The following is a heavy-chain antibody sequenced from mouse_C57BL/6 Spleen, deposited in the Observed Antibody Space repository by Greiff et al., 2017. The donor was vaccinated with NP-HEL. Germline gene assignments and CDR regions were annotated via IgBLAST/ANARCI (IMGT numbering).Heavy chain of an antibody. V-gene: IGHV7-3*01. J-gene: IGHJ1*03. Sequence: EVKLQESGGGLVQPGGSLSLSCAASGFTFTDYYMSWVRQPPGKALEWLGFIRNKANGYTTEYSASVKGRFTISRDNSQSILYLQMNALRAEDSATYYCARYKGSPYWYFDVWGTGTTVTVSS. CDR1: GFTFTDYY. CDR3: ARYKGSPYWYFDV. CDR2: IRNKANGYTT.